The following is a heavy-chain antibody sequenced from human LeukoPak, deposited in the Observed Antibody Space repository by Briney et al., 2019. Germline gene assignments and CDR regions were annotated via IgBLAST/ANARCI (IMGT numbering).Heavy chain of an antibody. V-gene: IGHV4-61*02. CDR3: ARVDYYDRVDY. J-gene: IGHJ4*02. CDR2: IYTSGST. Sequence: SQTLSLTCTVSGGSISSGSYYWSWIRQPAGKGLEWIGRIYTSGSTNYNPCLKSRVTISVDTSKNQFSLKLSSVTAADTAVYYCARVDYYDRVDYWGQGTLVTVSS. D-gene: IGHD3-22*01. CDR1: GGSISSGSYY.